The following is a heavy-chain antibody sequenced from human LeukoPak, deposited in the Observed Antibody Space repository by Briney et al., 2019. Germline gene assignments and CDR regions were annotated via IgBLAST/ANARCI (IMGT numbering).Heavy chain of an antibody. CDR1: GFTFDDYA. J-gene: IGHJ3*02. CDR3: AKDMSPESRPNYYDGVGNGAFDI. Sequence: PGRSLRLSCAASGFTFDDYAMHWVRQAPGKGLEWVSGISWNSGSIGYADSVKGRFTISRDNAKNSLYLQMNSLRAEDTALYYCAKDMSPESRPNYYDGVGNGAFDIWGQGTMVTVSS. V-gene: IGHV3-9*01. D-gene: IGHD3-22*01. CDR2: ISWNSGSI.